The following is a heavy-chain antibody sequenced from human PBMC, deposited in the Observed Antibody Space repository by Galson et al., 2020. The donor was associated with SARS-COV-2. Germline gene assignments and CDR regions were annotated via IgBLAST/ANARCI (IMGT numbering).Heavy chain of an antibody. CDR1: TFTFEHYA. J-gene: IGHJ3*01. V-gene: IGHV3-9*01. CDR3: VKVIGDYDDTSGYYGAFEL. Sequence: GGSLRLSCAASTFTFEHYAMHWVRQAPGKGLEWVSGINWNSGSIGYADSVKGRFTISRDNANDSLYLQMNSLRAEDTALYYCVKVIGDYDDTSGYYGAFELWGQGALVTVS. CDR2: INWNSGSI. D-gene: IGHD3-22*01.